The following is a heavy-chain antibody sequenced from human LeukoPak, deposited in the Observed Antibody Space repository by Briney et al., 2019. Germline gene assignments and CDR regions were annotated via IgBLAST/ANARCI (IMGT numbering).Heavy chain of an antibody. J-gene: IGHJ4*02. CDR1: GGTFSSYA. CDR2: IIPIFGTA. Sequence: GASVKVSCKASGGTFSSYAISWVRQAPGQGLEWMGGIIPIFGTANYAQKFQGRVTITADKSTSTAYMELSSLRSEDTAVYYCARDPDISQYHYDSSEGYWGQGTLVTVSS. V-gene: IGHV1-69*06. CDR3: ARDPDISQYHYDSSEGY. D-gene: IGHD3-22*01.